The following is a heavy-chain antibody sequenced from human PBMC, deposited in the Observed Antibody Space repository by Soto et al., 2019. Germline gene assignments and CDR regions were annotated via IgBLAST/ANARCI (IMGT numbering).Heavy chain of an antibody. V-gene: IGHV3-48*01. D-gene: IGHD2-2*01. CDR3: TRSAYMDV. J-gene: IGHJ6*03. Sequence: GGSLRLSCAASGFTFSSYSMNWVRQAPGKGLEWVSYISSGSSTIYYADSVKGRFTISRDNAKNSLYLQMDSLIAEDTAVYYATRSAYMDVWGTGTTVTVSS. CDR1: GFTFSSYS. CDR2: ISSGSSTI.